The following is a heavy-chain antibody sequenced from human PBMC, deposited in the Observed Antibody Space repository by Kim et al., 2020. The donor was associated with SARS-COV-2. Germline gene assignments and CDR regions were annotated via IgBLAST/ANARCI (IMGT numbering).Heavy chain of an antibody. CDR2: MYYNGST. CDR3: ARLTRYYYYGLEV. J-gene: IGHJ6*02. CDR1: GGSVSSSSFF. Sequence: SETLSLTCSVAGGSVSSSSFFWGWIRQPPGKGLEWIGSMYYNGSTYYSPSLKSRVTILIDAPRNQFSLKLSSVTAADTAIYYCARLTRYYYYGLEVWGQGTTVIVSS. V-gene: IGHV4-39*01. D-gene: IGHD2-2*01.